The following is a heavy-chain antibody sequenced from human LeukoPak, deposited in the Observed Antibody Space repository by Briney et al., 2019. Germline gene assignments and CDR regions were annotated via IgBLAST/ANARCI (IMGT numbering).Heavy chain of an antibody. Sequence: SETLSLTCAVYVGSFSGYYWSWIRQPPGKGLEWIGEINQSGRTNYTPAIKSRDTISVDTSKNQFSLKLSSVTAADTAVYYCARGRYYYGSGSYYNPWYFDYWGQGTLVTVSS. CDR3: ARGRYYYGSGSYYNPWYFDY. D-gene: IGHD3-10*01. V-gene: IGHV4-34*01. CDR1: VGSFSGYY. J-gene: IGHJ4*02. CDR2: INQSGRT.